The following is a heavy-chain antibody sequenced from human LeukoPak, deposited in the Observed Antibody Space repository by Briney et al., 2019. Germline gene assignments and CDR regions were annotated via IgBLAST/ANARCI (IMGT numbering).Heavy chain of an antibody. D-gene: IGHD3-22*01. CDR1: GFTFSSYG. V-gene: IGHV3-33*01. CDR3: ARDDSSGYYHFDY. J-gene: IGHJ4*02. CDR2: IWYDGSNN. Sequence: GRSLRLSCAASGFTFSSYGMHWVRQAPGKGLEWVAVIWYDGSNNYYGDCVKGRFTISRDNSKNTLYLQMNSLRAEDTAVYYCARDDSSGYYHFDYWGQGTLVTVSS.